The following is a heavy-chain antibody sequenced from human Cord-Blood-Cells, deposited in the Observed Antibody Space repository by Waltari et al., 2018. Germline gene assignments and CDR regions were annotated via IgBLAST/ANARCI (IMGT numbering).Heavy chain of an antibody. V-gene: IGHV4-39*07. J-gene: IGHJ2*01. CDR2: IYYSGST. D-gene: IGHD1-26*01. CDR1: GGSISSSSYY. Sequence: GLVKPSETLSLTCTVSGGSISSSSYYWGWIRQPPGKGLEWIGSIYYSGSTYYNRSLKSRVTISVDTSKNQFSLKLSSVTAADTAVYYCARHGNWYFDLWGRGTLVTVSS. CDR3: ARHGNWYFDL.